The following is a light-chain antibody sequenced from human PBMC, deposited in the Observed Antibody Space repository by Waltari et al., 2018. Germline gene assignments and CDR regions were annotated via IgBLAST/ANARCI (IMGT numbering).Light chain of an antibody. J-gene: IGLJ1*01. CDR3: SSYTSSSTLV. V-gene: IGLV2-14*03. CDR2: DVN. CDR1: SSDVGGYNI. Sequence: QSALTHPASVSGSPGQSITISCTGTSSDVGGYNIVSWYQQHPDKVPKLMIYDVNSRPSGVSNRFSGSKSGNTASLTISGLQAEDEADYYCSSYTSSSTLVFGAGTKVTVI.